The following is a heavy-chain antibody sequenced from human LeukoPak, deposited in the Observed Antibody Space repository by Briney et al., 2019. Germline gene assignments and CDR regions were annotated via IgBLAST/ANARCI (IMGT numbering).Heavy chain of an antibody. Sequence: SETLSLTCTVSGGSISSGDYYWSWIRQPPGKGLEWIGYIYYSGSTYHNPSLRSRVAMSVDTSKNQFSLKLSSVTAADTAVYYCASITMVRGAYAQIDDWGQGTLVTVSS. D-gene: IGHD3-10*01. J-gene: IGHJ4*02. CDR3: ASITMVRGAYAQIDD. V-gene: IGHV4-30-4*01. CDR1: GGSISSGDYY. CDR2: IYYSGST.